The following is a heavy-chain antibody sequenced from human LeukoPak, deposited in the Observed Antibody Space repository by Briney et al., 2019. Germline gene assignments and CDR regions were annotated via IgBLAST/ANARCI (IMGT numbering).Heavy chain of an antibody. CDR3: AIDLGTRRGN. V-gene: IGHV3-48*03. Sequence: SGGSLRLSCAVSGFTLSSFEMNRVRQAPGKGPEWVSYISSIGNIIYYADSVKGRFTISRDSAKKSLYLQMNRLRVEDTAVYYCAIDLGTRRGNWGQGTRVTVSS. J-gene: IGHJ4*02. CDR1: GFTLSSFE. D-gene: IGHD1-7*01. CDR2: ISSIGNII.